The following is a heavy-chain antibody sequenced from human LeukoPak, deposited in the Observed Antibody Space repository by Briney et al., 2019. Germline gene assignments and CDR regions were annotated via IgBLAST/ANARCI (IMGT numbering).Heavy chain of an antibody. V-gene: IGHV5-51*01. D-gene: IGHD2-21*01. Sequence: GESLKISCRASGHDFPDYWIGWVRQMPGKGLEWMGIIFPRDSNTVYGPSFQGQVTISVDTSISTAYLQWSSLKASDTAMYYCARRSIPGSPPDYWGQGTLVTVSS. J-gene: IGHJ4*02. CDR2: IFPRDSNT. CDR1: GHDFPDYW. CDR3: ARRSIPGSPPDY.